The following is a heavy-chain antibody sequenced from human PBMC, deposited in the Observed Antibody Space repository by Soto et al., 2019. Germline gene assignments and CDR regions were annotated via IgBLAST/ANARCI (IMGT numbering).Heavy chain of an antibody. CDR3: ARLITKWQQLFASYGYGMDV. CDR2: TYYRSKWYN. J-gene: IGHJ6*02. V-gene: IGHV6-1*01. Sequence: SQTLSLTCAISGDSVSSNSAAWNWIRQSPSRGLEWLGRTYYRSKWYNDYAVSVKSRITINPDTSKNQFSLQLNSVTPEDTAVYYCARLITKWQQLFASYGYGMDVWGQGTTVTVSS. D-gene: IGHD6-13*01. CDR1: GDSVSSNSAA.